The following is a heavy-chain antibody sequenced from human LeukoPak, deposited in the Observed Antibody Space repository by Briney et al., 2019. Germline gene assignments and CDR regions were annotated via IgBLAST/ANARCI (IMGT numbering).Heavy chain of an antibody. V-gene: IGHV4-59*01. CDR2: IYYSGST. J-gene: IGHJ6*02. D-gene: IGHD6-13*01. CDR1: GGSISSYY. CDR3: ARGGGRIAAAGTGKYYYYYGMDV. Sequence: SETLPLTRTVSGGSISSYYWSWIRQPPGKGLEWIGYIYYSGSTNYNPSLKSRVTISVDTSKNQFSLKLSSVTAADTAVYYCARGGGRIAAAGTGKYYYYYGMDVWGQGTTVTVSS.